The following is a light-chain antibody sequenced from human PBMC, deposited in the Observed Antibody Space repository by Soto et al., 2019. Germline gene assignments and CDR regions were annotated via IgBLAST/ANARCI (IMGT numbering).Light chain of an antibody. CDR3: QQDHNWPLT. CDR1: QSINSE. Sequence: EIVMTQSPATLSLSPGERAALSCRASQSINSELAWYQQKPGQPPRLLIYGASTRATGVPARFTGSESGSEFTLTTSGLQSEDFAVYYCQQDHNWPLTVGQGTRLEI. CDR2: GAS. J-gene: IGKJ2*01. V-gene: IGKV3-15*01.